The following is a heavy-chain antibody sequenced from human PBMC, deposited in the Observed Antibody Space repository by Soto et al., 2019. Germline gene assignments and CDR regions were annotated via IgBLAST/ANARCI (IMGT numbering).Heavy chain of an antibody. CDR3: ATHRGVTTVTTSFDF. Sequence: EVQLLESGGGLVQPGGSLRLSCAVSGFTFSSYAMSWVRQAPGKGLEWVSAISGSGGATYYADSVKGRFTVSRDNSKNTLHLQMNSLRAEDTGVYYCATHRGVTTVTTSFDFWGQGSLVTVSS. D-gene: IGHD4-17*01. CDR1: GFTFSSYA. J-gene: IGHJ4*02. V-gene: IGHV3-23*01. CDR2: ISGSGGAT.